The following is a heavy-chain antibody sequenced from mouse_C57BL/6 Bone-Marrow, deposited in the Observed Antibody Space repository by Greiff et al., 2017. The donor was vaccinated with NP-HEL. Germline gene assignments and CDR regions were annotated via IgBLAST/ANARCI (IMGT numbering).Heavy chain of an antibody. J-gene: IGHJ2*01. CDR2: IDPETGGT. V-gene: IGHV1-15*01. CDR3: TGEGDY. CDR1: GYTFTDYE. Sequence: QVQLQQSGAELVRPGASVTLSCKASGYTFTDYEMHWVKQTPVHGLEWIGAIDPETGGTAYNQKFKGKAILTADKSSSTAYMELRSLTSADSAVYDCTGEGDYWGQGTTLTVSS.